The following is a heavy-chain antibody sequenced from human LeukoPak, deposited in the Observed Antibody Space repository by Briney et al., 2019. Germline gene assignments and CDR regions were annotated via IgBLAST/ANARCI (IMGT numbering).Heavy chain of an antibody. CDR3: AAYCSSTSCLRNWFDP. V-gene: IGHV4-39*01. CDR2: IYYSGST. D-gene: IGHD2-2*01. CDR1: GGSFSSYY. J-gene: IGHJ5*02. Sequence: PSETLSLTCAVYGGSFSSYYWGWIRQPPGKGLEGIGSIYYSGSTYYNPSLKSRVTISVDTSKNQFSLKLSSVTAADTAVYYCAAYCSSTSCLRNWFDPWGQGTLVTVSS.